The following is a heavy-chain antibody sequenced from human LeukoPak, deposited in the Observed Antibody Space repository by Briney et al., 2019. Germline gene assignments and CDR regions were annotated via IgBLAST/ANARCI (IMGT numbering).Heavy chain of an antibody. V-gene: IGHV4-34*01. CDR2: INHSGST. J-gene: IGHJ4*02. CDR3: ARGWAPRGEKSSFDQ. CDR1: GGSFSGYY. Sequence: SETLSLTCAVYGGSFSGYYWSWIRQPPGKGLEWSGEINHSGSTNYNPSLKSRVTISVDTSKNQFSLKLSSVTAADTAVYYCARGWAPRGEKSSFDQWGQGTLVIVSS. D-gene: IGHD3-10*01.